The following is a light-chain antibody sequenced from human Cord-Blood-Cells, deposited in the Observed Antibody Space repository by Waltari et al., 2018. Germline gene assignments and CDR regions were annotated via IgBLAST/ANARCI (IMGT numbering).Light chain of an antibody. Sequence: QSALTQPPPASGSPGQSVTSSCTGTSSAVGGYNYVSWYQQHPGKAPKLMIYEVSKRPSGVPDRFSGSKSGNTASLTVSGLQAEDEADYYCSSYAGSNNLVFGGGTKLTVL. CDR1: SSAVGGYNY. CDR3: SSYAGSNNLV. J-gene: IGLJ3*02. V-gene: IGLV2-8*01. CDR2: EVS.